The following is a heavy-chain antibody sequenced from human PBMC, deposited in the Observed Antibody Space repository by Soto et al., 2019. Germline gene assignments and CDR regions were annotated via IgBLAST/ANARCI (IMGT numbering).Heavy chain of an antibody. CDR3: AGGRDDYNGWYFDL. Sequence: PSETLSLPCTVSGGSISSYYWSWIRQPPGKGLEWIGYIYYSGSPNYSPSLESRVTISEHTSKNQFSLKLSSVTAADTAIYYCAGGRDDYNGWYFDLWGRGTLVTVSS. V-gene: IGHV4-59*01. CDR2: IYYSGSP. CDR1: GGSISSYY. D-gene: IGHD4-4*01. J-gene: IGHJ2*01.